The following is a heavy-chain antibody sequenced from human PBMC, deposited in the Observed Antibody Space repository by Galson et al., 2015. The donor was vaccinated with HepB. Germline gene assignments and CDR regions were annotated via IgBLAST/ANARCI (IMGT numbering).Heavy chain of an antibody. D-gene: IGHD2-2*01. CDR2: ISAYNGNT. V-gene: IGHV1-18*01. CDR1: GYNFTTYG. Sequence: SVKVSCKASGYNFTTYGISWVRQAPGQGLEWMGWISAYNGNTNYAQKLQGRLTMSTDTSTSTAYMELGSLRSDDTAVYYCARRAKYQLLLPWFDPWGQGSLVTVSS. J-gene: IGHJ5*02. CDR3: ARRAKYQLLLPWFDP.